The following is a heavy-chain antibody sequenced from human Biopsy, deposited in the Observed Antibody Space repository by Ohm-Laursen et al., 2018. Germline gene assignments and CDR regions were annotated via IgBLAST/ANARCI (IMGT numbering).Heavy chain of an antibody. V-gene: IGHV4-39*01. CDR1: GGSITSRTHY. CDR2: GCYSGTT. CDR3: ARHDLSDFWSECPNFFDR. Sequence: SETLSLTCTLSGGSITSRTHYWGWLRQTPGKGLEWIGTGCYSGTTYDNPALKIQVMISVDTSKNQFTLSLKTVTAADTAVYYCARHDLSDFWSECPNFFDRWGQGTLVTVSS. J-gene: IGHJ5*02. D-gene: IGHD3-3*01.